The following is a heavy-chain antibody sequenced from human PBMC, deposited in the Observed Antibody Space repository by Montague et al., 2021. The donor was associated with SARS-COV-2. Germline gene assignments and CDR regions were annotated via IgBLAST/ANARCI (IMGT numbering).Heavy chain of an antibody. J-gene: IGHJ6*03. V-gene: IGHV4-34*01. CDR2: INHGGST. CDR3: ARLRDGVVPSPILGVGPYYSYYYMDV. CDR1: GTSFSGYY. D-gene: IGHD3-10*01. Sequence: SETLSLTCAVHGTSFSGYYWNWIRQPPGKGLELIGEINHGGSTKYSPSLKSRLTISADTSKNLFSLKLASVAAADTAVYYCARLRDGVVPSPILGVGPYYSYYYMDVWGRGNTVTGSS.